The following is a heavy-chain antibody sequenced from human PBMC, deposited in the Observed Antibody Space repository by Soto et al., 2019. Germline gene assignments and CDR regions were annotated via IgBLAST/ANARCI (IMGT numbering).Heavy chain of an antibody. D-gene: IGHD3-10*01. J-gene: IGHJ4*02. CDR2: ISSSSSYT. CDR3: AKARDRAVIITLGAY. CDR1: GFTFSDYY. V-gene: IGHV3-11*05. Sequence: GGSLRLSCAASGFTFSDYYMSWIRQAPGKGLEWVSYISSSSSYTNYADSVKGRFTISRDNAKNSLYLQMNSLRAEDTAVYYCAKARDRAVIITLGAYWGQGTLVTVSS.